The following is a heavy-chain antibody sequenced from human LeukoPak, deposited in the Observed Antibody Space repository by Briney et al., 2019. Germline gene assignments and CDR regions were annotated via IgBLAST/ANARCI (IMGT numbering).Heavy chain of an antibody. V-gene: IGHV3-23*01. CDR3: ARSLGSCSTTTCYDNWFDP. D-gene: IGHD2-2*01. J-gene: IGHJ5*02. CDR2: ISVSGSST. Sequence: GGSLRLSCAASGFSFSSYAMSWVRQAPGKGLEWVSAISVSGSSTYNADSVKGRFTISRDNSKNTLYLQMNSLRAEDTAVYYCARSLGSCSTTTCYDNWFDPWGQGTLVTVSS. CDR1: GFSFSSYA.